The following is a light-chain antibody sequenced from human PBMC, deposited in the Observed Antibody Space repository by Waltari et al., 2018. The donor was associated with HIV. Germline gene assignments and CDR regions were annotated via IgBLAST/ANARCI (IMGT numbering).Light chain of an antibody. V-gene: IGLV3-10*01. CDR1: ALLTKD. Sequence: SHELAQPPSVSVSPGQTARITCSGDALLTKDAYWYQQKSGQAPVLVIHEGSRRPSGVPERFSGSSSGTMATLTISAAQVDDEADYYCFSRDSSGRQGLFGGGTKLTV. CDR3: FSRDSSGRQGL. CDR2: EGS. J-gene: IGLJ2*01.